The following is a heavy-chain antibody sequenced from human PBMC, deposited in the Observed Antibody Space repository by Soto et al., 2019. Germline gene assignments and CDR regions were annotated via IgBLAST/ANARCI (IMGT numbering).Heavy chain of an antibody. CDR2: INHSGST. J-gene: IGHJ4*02. D-gene: IGHD1-1*01. Sequence: SETLSLTCAVYGGSFSGYYWSWIRQPPGKGMEWIGEINHSGSTNYNPSLKSRVTISVDTSKNQFSLKLSSVTAADTAVYYCARETKRIRRLFDYWGREPWSPSPQ. CDR1: GGSFSGYY. CDR3: ARETKRIRRLFDY. V-gene: IGHV4-34*01.